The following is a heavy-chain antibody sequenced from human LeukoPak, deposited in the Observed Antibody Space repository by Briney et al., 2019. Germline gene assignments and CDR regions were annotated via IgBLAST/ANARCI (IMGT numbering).Heavy chain of an antibody. CDR1: GTSCTSSW. V-gene: IGHV5-51*01. CDR2: INPGDADT. D-gene: IGHD2-2*03. J-gene: IGHJ4*02. CDR3: ARWLGYCINIRCYQPFDY. Sequence: GASLQFSSKCSGTSCTSSWIGCVRPLPGKGLECMGIINPGDADTSYRPSFHDQVTISADKSITTVYLQWSSLKASDTAIYYCARWLGYCINIRCYQPFDYWGQGALVSVCS.